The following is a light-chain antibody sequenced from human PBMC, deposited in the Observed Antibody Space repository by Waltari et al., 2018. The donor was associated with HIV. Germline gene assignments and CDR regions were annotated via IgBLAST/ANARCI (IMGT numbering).Light chain of an antibody. CDR2: DVS. CDR1: SSDVGAYNL. J-gene: IGLJ1*01. V-gene: IGLV2-23*02. Sequence: QSALTQPASVSGSPGRSITISCTGTSSDVGAYNLVSWYQPTPNKAPKLIIYDVSKRPLGVSLRFACSKSGNTASLRIVGLQPEDEADYYCCSYGGVPILYVCGGGTTVTV. CDR3: CSYGGVPILYV.